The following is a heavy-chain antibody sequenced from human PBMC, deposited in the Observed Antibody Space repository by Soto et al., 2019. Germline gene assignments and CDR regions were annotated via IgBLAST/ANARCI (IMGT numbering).Heavy chain of an antibody. Sequence: GASVKVSCKVSGYTLTELSMHWVRQAPGKGLEWMGGFDPEDGETIYAQKFQGRVTMTEDTSTGTAYMELRSLRSDDTAVYYCARGRYDFWSGNYRNYYYYMDVWGKGTKVTVSS. CDR2: FDPEDGET. D-gene: IGHD3-3*01. CDR3: ARGRYDFWSGNYRNYYYYMDV. J-gene: IGHJ6*03. V-gene: IGHV1-24*01. CDR1: GYTLTELS.